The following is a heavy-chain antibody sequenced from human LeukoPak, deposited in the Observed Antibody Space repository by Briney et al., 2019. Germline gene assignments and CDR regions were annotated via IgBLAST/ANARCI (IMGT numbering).Heavy chain of an antibody. J-gene: IGHJ4*02. D-gene: IGHD6-13*01. CDR2: INPSGGST. CDR3: ARDTGIAVAGTGDFDH. V-gene: IGHV1-46*01. Sequence: ASVKVSCKASGYTFTSSDMYWVRQAPGQGPEWVGIINPSGGSTTYAQKFQGRVTMTRDTSTSTVYMELSSLRSDDTAVYYCARDTGIAVAGTGDFDHWGQGTLVTVSS. CDR1: GYTFTSSD.